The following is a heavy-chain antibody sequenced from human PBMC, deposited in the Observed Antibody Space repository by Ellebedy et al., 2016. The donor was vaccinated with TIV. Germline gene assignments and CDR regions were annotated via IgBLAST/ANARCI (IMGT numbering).Heavy chain of an antibody. CDR1: GFTFSMHW. CDR2: IKQDGSDT. Sequence: GESLKISXAASGFTFSMHWMSWVRQAPGKGLEWVANIKQDGSDTYYVDSVKGRFTISRDNAKNSLFLQMNSLRAEDMAVYYCVRGGGSLDFWGPGTLVTVSS. V-gene: IGHV3-7*01. D-gene: IGHD2-15*01. J-gene: IGHJ4*02. CDR3: VRGGGSLDF.